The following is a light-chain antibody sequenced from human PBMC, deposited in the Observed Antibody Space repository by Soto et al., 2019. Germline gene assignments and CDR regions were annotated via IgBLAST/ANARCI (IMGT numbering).Light chain of an antibody. CDR3: QHYTTSSPTWT. CDR2: DAS. V-gene: IGKV1-5*01. CDR1: QTINNW. Sequence: DIQMTQSPSTLSASLGDRVTITCRASQTINNWLAWYQQRPGKAPKLLIYDASTLESGVPSRFSGSGSGTEFTLTIRSLQPDDFATYYCQHYTTSSPTWTFGQGTEVEIK. J-gene: IGKJ1*01.